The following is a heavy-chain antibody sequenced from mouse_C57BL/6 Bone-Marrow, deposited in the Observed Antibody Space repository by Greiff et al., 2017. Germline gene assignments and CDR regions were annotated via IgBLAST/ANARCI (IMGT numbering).Heavy chain of an antibody. CDR1: GFNIKDYY. CDR3: TRGWLLGKMDD. V-gene: IGHV14-1*01. J-gene: IGHJ4*01. Sequence: VQLTQSGAELVRPGASVKLSCTASGFNIKDYYMHWVKQRPEQGLEWIGRIDPEDGDTEYAPNFQGKATMTVDTSSTPAYLQLSSLTSGDTAVYYCTRGWLLGKMDDWGKGTSVTVAS. CDR2: IDPEDGDT. D-gene: IGHD2-3*01.